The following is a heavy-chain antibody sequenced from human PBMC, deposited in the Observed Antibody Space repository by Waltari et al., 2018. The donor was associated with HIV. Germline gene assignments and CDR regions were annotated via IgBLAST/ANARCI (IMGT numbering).Heavy chain of an antibody. V-gene: IGHV4-61*02. CDR1: GGSISSGSYY. J-gene: IGHJ6*02. CDR3: ARVFWRNGMDV. D-gene: IGHD3-3*01. CDR2: IYTSGST. Sequence: QVQLQESGPGLVKPSQTLSLTCTVSGGSISSGSYYWSWIRQPAGKGLEWIGRIYTSGSTNYNPSLKSRVTISLDTSKNQFSLKLSSVTADTAVYYCARVFWRNGMDVWGQGTTVTVSS.